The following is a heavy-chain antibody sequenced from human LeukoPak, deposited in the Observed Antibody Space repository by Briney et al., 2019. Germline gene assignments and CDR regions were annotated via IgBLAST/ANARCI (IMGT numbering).Heavy chain of an antibody. Sequence: SETLSLTCAVYGGSFSGYYWSWIRQPPGKGLEWIGEINHSGSTNYNPSLKSRVTISVDTSKNQFSLKLSSVTAADTAVYYCARGLGVFEVVPAANNWFDPWGQGTLVTVSS. V-gene: IGHV4-34*01. J-gene: IGHJ5*02. D-gene: IGHD2-2*01. CDR1: GGSFSGYY. CDR2: INHSGST. CDR3: ARGLGVFEVVPAANNWFDP.